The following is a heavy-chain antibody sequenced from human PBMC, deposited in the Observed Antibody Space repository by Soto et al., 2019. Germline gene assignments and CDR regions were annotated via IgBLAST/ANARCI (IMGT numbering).Heavy chain of an antibody. J-gene: IGHJ5*02. D-gene: IGHD2-15*01. Sequence: SETLFLTCTVSCCSISSYHWSWIRQPPGKGLEWIGYIYYSGSTNYNPSLKSRVTISVDTSKNQFSLKLSSVTAADTAVYYCARGMEDYWFDPWGQGTLVTVSS. CDR1: CCSISSYH. CDR3: ARGMEDYWFDP. V-gene: IGHV4-59*01. CDR2: IYYSGST.